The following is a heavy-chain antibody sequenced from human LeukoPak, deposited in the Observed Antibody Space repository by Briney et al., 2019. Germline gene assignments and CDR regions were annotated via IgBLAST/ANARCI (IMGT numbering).Heavy chain of an antibody. D-gene: IGHD3-10*01. J-gene: IGHJ4*02. Sequence: ASVKVSCKASGGTFSSYSISWVRQAPGQGLEWMGGTIPIFGTVNYAQKFQGRVTITADESTSTAYMELSSLRSEDTAVYFCARSQAGAFGSGTYYKEFDYWGQGTLVTVSS. CDR3: ARSQAGAFGSGTYYKEFDY. V-gene: IGHV1-69*01. CDR1: GGTFSSYS. CDR2: TIPIFGTV.